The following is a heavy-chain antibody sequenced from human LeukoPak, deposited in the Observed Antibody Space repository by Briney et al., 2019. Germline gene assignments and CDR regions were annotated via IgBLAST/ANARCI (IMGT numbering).Heavy chain of an antibody. Sequence: GGSLRPSCAASGFTVSSNYMSWVRQAPGKGLEGVSVIYSGGSTYYADSVKGRFTISRDNSKNTLYLQMNSLRAEDTAVYYCARQRVENYYYGMDVWGQGTTVTVSS. CDR3: ARQRVENYYYGMDV. J-gene: IGHJ6*02. CDR2: IYSGGST. CDR1: GFTVSSNY. V-gene: IGHV3-53*01. D-gene: IGHD2-15*01.